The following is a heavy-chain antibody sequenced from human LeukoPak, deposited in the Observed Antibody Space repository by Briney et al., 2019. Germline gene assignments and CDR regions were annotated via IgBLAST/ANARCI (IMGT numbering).Heavy chain of an antibody. CDR3: ARHSVRAAAGTVADY. CDR1: GGSISSSSYY. Sequence: SETLSLTCTVSGGSISSSSYYWGWIRQPPGKGLEWIGSIFYSGSTYYNPSLKRRATISVATSKNQFSLKLSSVTAADTAMYYCARHSVRAAAGTVADYWGQGTLVTVSS. CDR2: IFYSGST. V-gene: IGHV4-39*01. J-gene: IGHJ4*02. D-gene: IGHD6-13*01.